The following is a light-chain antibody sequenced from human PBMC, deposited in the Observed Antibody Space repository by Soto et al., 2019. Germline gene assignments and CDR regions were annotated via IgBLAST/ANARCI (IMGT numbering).Light chain of an antibody. Sequence: EIVLTQSPGTLSLSPGERATLSCRASQSVSSSYLAWYQQKPGQAPRLLIYGASSRATGIPDRFSGSGSGTDLTLTNSRLEPEDFAVYYCQQYGRSPGTFGQGTKVEIK. V-gene: IGKV3-20*01. CDR3: QQYGRSPGT. CDR1: QSVSSSY. CDR2: GAS. J-gene: IGKJ1*01.